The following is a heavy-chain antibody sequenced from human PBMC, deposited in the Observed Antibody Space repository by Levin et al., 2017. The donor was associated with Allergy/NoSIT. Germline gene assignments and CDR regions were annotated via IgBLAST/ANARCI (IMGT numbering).Heavy chain of an antibody. D-gene: IGHD4-17*01. CDR1: GFTFSTYG. J-gene: IGHJ3*02. Sequence: PGESLKISCAASGFTFSTYGMNWVRQAPGKGLEWLSYISSSSSPTHYADSVKGRFTISRDNGKNSLYLQMNSLRDEDTAVYYCASGDLDALDMWGHGTMVTVSS. V-gene: IGHV3-48*02. CDR3: ASGDLDALDM. CDR2: ISSSSSPT.